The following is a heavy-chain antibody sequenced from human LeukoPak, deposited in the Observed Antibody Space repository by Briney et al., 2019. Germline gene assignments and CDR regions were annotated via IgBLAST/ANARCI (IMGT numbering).Heavy chain of an antibody. CDR1: GGSISSYY. V-gene: IGHV4-59*12. CDR3: ARADTAMEARYYRYYYGMDV. CDR2: IYYSGST. D-gene: IGHD5-18*01. Sequence: SETLSLTCTVSGGSISSYYWSWIRQPPGKGLEWIGYIYYSGSTNYNPSLKSRVTISVDTSKNQFSLKLSSVTAADTAVYYCARADTAMEARYYRYYYGMDVWGQGTTVTVSS. J-gene: IGHJ6*02.